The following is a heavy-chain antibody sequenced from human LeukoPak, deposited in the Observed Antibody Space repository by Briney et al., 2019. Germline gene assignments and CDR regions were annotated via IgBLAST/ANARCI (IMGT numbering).Heavy chain of an antibody. D-gene: IGHD2-15*01. CDR2: IIPIFGTA. CDR1: GGAFSSYA. J-gene: IGHJ6*02. V-gene: IGHV1-69*13. CDR3: ARDSGGSPSSYYGMDV. Sequence: ASVKVSCKASGGAFSSYAISWVRQAPGQGLEWMGGIIPIFGTANYAQKFQGRVTITADESTSTAYMELSSLRSEDAAVYCCARDSGGSPSSYYGMDVWGQGTTVTVSS.